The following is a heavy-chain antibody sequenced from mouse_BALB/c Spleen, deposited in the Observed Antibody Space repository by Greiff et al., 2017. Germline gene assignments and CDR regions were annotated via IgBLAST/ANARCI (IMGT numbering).Heavy chain of an antibody. CDR3: TIGRYDLYYAMDY. CDR2: IYPGDGDT. V-gene: IGHV1-87*01. J-gene: IGHJ4*01. Sequence: QVQLQQSGAELARPGASVKLSCKASGYTFTSYWMQWVKQRPGQGLEWIGAIYPGDGDTRYTQKFKGKATLTADKSSSTAYMQLSSLTSEDSAVYYCTIGRYDLYYAMDYWGQGTSVTVSS. CDR1: GYTFTSYW. D-gene: IGHD2-3*01.